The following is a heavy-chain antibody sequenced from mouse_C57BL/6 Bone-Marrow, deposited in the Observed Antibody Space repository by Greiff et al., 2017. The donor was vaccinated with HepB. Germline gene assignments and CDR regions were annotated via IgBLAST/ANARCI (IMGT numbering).Heavy chain of an antibody. CDR2: INPNNGGT. CDR3: AKAFDSFYAMDY. CDR1: GYTFTDYN. J-gene: IGHJ4*01. Sequence: VQLQQSGPELVKPGASVKMSCKASGYTFTDYNMHWVKQSHGKSLEWIGYINPNNGGTSYNQKFKGKATLTVNKSSSTAYMELRSLTSEDSAVYYCAKAFDSFYAMDYWGQGTSVTVSS. V-gene: IGHV1-22*01. D-gene: IGHD2-12*01.